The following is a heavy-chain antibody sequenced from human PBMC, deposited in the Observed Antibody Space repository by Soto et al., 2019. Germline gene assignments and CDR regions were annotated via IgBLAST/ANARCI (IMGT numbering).Heavy chain of an antibody. V-gene: IGHV1-69*12. J-gene: IGHJ1*01. CDR1: GGTFSSYT. CDR2: IIPIFGTA. CDR3: ARPPFSGYYVWYFQH. Sequence: QVQLVQSGAEVKKPGSSVKVSCKASGGTFSSYTISWVRQAPGQGLEWMGGIIPIFGTANYAQKFQGRVTITADESTSTAYMELSSLRSEDTAVYYCARPPFSGYYVWYFQHWGQGTLVTVSS. D-gene: IGHD3-22*01.